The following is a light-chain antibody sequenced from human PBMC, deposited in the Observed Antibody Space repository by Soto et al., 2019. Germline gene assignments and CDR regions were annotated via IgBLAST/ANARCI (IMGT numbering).Light chain of an antibody. V-gene: IGKV1-6*01. CDR1: QDIRVD. J-gene: IGKJ2*01. Sequence: AIQMTQSPPSLSASVGDSVIITCRASQDIRVDVGWLQQRPGHAPNLLIYAASTLHTGVPSTFTGSGSGTDFTLTSNDLQPEDVATYFCLQDYGFPYTLGRGTKLEI. CDR2: AAS. CDR3: LQDYGFPYT.